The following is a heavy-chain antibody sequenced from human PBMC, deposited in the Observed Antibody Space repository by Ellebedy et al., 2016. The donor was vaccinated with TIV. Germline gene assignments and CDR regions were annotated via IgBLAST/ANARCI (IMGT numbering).Heavy chain of an antibody. CDR1: GFTFSSYG. CDR2: TSYDGSNK. J-gene: IGHJ4*02. Sequence: PGGSLRLSCAASGFTFSSYGMHWVRQAPGKGLECVAVTSYDGSNKYYADSVKGRFTISRDNANNLLFLQMHFLRVEDTALYYCARDKIAVSGTLDSWGQGTLVTVSS. V-gene: IGHV3-30*03. CDR3: ARDKIAVSGTLDS. D-gene: IGHD3-3*01.